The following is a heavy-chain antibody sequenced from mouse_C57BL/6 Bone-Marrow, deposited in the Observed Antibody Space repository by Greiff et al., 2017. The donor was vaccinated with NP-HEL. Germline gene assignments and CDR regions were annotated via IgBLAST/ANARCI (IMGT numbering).Heavy chain of an antibody. Sequence: QVQLQQSGAELVMPGASVKLSCKASGYTFTSYWMHWVKQRPGQGLEWIGEIDPSDSYTNYNQKFKGKSTLTVDKSSSTAYMQLSSLTSEDSAVYYCATAQGMGPYFDYWGQGTTLTVSS. D-gene: IGHD3-2*02. CDR3: ATAQGMGPYFDY. CDR2: IDPSDSYT. V-gene: IGHV1-69*01. J-gene: IGHJ2*01. CDR1: GYTFTSYW.